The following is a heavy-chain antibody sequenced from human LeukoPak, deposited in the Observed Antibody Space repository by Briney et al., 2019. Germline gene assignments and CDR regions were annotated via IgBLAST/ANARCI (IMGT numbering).Heavy chain of an antibody. J-gene: IGHJ4*02. CDR2: ISSSSSTI. V-gene: IGHV3-48*04. CDR1: AFTFSSYS. D-gene: IGHD5-12*01. Sequence: GGSLRLSCAASAFTFSSYSMNWVRQAPGKGLEWVSYISSSSSTIYYADSVKGRFTISRDDAKNSLCLQMNSLRAEDTAVYYCARGYTGSDYWGQGTLVTVSS. CDR3: ARGYTGSDY.